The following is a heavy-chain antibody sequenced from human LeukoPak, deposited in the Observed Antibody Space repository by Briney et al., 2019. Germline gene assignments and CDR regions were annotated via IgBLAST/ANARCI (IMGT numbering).Heavy chain of an antibody. CDR1: GFTFVSYA. CDR3: ARCPEGWALFDY. V-gene: IGHV3-64*01. D-gene: IGHD1-14*01. J-gene: IGHJ4*02. Sequence: PGGSLRLSCAASGFTFVSYAMHWVRQAPGKGLEYVSGISSNGGSTYYANSVKGRFTISRDNSKNTLYLQMGSLTAEDMAVYYCARCPEGWALFDYWGQGTLVTVSS. CDR2: ISSNGGST.